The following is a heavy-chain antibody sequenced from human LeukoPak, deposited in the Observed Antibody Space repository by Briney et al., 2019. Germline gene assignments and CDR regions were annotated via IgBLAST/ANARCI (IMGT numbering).Heavy chain of an antibody. J-gene: IGHJ4*02. CDR3: ARGIVGATTGFDY. D-gene: IGHD1-26*01. Sequence: SETLSLTCSVSGGSIGGYSWTWVRQPPGKRLEYIGYISYTGITYYNPSLMSRVTISVATSKNQFSLKLASVTAADTAVYYCARGIVGATTGFDYWGQGTLVTVSS. V-gene: IGHV4-59*01. CDR1: GGSIGGYS. CDR2: ISYTGIT.